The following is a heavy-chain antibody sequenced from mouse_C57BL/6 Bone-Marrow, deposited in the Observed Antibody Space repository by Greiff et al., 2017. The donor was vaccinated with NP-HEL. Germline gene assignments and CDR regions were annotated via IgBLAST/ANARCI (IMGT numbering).Heavy chain of an antibody. CDR2: ISSGGSYT. CDR1: GFTFSSYG. V-gene: IGHV5-6*01. CDR3: ARGAVVASYYFDY. D-gene: IGHD1-1*01. J-gene: IGHJ2*01. Sequence: EVKLMESGGDLVKPGGSLKLSCAASGFTFSSYGMSWVRQTPDKRLEWVATISSGGSYTYYLDSVKGRFTISRDNAKNTLYLQMSSLKSEDTAMYYCARGAVVASYYFDYWGQGTTLTVSS.